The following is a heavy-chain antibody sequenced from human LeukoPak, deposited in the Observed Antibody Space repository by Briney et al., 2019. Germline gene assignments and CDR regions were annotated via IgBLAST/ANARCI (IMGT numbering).Heavy chain of an antibody. D-gene: IGHD6-25*01. J-gene: IGHJ4*02. V-gene: IGHV1-18*01. CDR2: ISGYNGNT. CDR3: ARGDSSDNFDY. Sequence: ASVEVSCKASGYTFTTYGISWVRQAPGQGLEWMGWISGYNGNTNYAQKFQGRITMTTETSTSTAYMELRSLRSEDTAVYYCARGDSSDNFDYWGQGTLVTVSS. CDR1: GYTFTTYG.